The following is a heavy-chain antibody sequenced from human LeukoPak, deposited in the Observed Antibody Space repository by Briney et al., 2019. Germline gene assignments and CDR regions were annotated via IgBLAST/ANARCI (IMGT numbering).Heavy chain of an antibody. Sequence: ASVKVSCKASGYTFTGYYMHWVRQAPGQGLEWMGWINPNSGGTNYAQKFQGRVTMTRDTSISTAYMELSRLRSDDTAVYYCARDRGYCSSTSCYTGDYYFDYWGQGTLVTVSS. J-gene: IGHJ4*02. CDR1: GYTFTGYY. CDR2: INPNSGGT. CDR3: ARDRGYCSSTSCYTGDYYFDY. D-gene: IGHD2-2*02. V-gene: IGHV1-2*02.